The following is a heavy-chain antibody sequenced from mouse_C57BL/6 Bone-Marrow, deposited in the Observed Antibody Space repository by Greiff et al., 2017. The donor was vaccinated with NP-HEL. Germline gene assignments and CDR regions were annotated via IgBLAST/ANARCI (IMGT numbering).Heavy chain of an antibody. V-gene: IGHV14-4*01. Sequence: EVQLQQSGAELVRPGASVKLSCTASGFNIKDDYMHWVKQRPEQGLEWIGWIDPENGDTEYASKFQGKATIPADTSSNTAYLQLSRLTSEDTAVYYCTLSFFDYWGQGTTLTVSS. CDR1: GFNIKDDY. CDR3: TLSFFDY. J-gene: IGHJ2*01. D-gene: IGHD1-1*01. CDR2: IDPENGDT.